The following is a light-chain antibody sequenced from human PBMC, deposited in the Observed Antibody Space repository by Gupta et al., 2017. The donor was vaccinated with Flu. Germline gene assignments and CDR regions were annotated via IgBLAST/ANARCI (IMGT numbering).Light chain of an antibody. CDR1: GSDVGTYNR. CDR3: SSYTTSYTFV. Sequence: QSALTQPPSVSGSPGQSVTISCTGTGSDVGTYNRVSWYRQPPGTAPKLIIYEVSNRPSGVPDRFSGSKSGTTASLTISGLQGEDEADYYCSSYTTSYTFVFGTGTKVTVL. CDR2: EVS. J-gene: IGLJ1*01. V-gene: IGLV2-18*02.